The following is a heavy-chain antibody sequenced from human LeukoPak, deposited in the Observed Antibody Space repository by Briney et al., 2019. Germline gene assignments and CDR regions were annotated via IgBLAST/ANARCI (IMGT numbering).Heavy chain of an antibody. D-gene: IGHD4-17*01. Sequence: NPSETLSLTCTVSGGSISSSSYYWGWIRQPPGKGLEWIGSIYYSGSTYYNPSLKSRVTISVDTSKNQFSLKLSSVTAADTAVYYCARDRDAYGDDRPFDYWGQGTLVTVSS. CDR3: ARDRDAYGDDRPFDY. CDR1: GGSISSSSYY. V-gene: IGHV4-39*07. J-gene: IGHJ4*02. CDR2: IYYSGST.